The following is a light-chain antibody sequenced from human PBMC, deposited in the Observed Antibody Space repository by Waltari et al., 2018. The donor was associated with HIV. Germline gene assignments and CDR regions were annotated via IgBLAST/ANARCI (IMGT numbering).Light chain of an antibody. CDR1: SSDIGTYDF. V-gene: IGLV2-23*02. CDR2: RVS. J-gene: IGLJ2*01. Sequence: QSALTQSASVSGSPGQSITISCTGTSSDIGTYDFVSWYQQHPGKAPKLIIYRVSERPSGVSNRFAGSKSGNTASLTISGLQAEDETDYYCCSYGGSSTYVVFGGGTKVTVL. CDR3: CSYGGSSTYVV.